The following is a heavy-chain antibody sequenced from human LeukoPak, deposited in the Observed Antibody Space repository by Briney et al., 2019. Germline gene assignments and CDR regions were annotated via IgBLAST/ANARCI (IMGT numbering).Heavy chain of an antibody. CDR1: GASFNSDDQY. J-gene: IGHJ4*02. CDR3: SRGLDSRKLGY. Sequence: MPSETLSLTCTVPGASFNSDDQYWNWIRQSPGKGLEWIGSIHPSGMLYNNPSLESRVTMSRDTSKNQFSLNLNSVTAADTAVYFCSRGLDSRKLGYWGQGILVTVSS. V-gene: IGHV4-31*03. CDR2: IHPSGML. D-gene: IGHD3-22*01.